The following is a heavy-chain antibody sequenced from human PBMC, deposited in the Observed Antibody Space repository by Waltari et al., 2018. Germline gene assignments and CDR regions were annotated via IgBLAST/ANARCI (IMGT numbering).Heavy chain of an antibody. Sequence: EVQLVESGGGLVQPGGSLTVSCAASGFTFSSYWMHWFRQGPGKGLVWVYRVRREGSRTSHADSGKGRFTIPRENAKNTLYLQMNSLRVEDTAVYYCARGHCSSTRCNTNHDYHYYYGMDVWGQGTTVTVSS. D-gene: IGHD2-2*02. CDR3: ARGHCSSTRCNTNHDYHYYYGMDV. J-gene: IGHJ6*02. CDR1: GFTFSSYW. CDR2: VRREGSRT. V-gene: IGHV3-74*01.